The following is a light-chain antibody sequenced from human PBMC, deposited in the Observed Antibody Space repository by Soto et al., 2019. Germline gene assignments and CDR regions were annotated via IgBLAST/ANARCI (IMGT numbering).Light chain of an antibody. CDR2: DAS. J-gene: IGKJ1*01. Sequence: DIQLTQSPSTLSASFGDRVTITCRASQSIGSWLAWFQQKPGEAPELLIFDASNLESGVPSRFSGSGSGTEFTLTISSLQPDDFATYYCHQYNSYPWTFGQGTKVEIK. CDR1: QSIGSW. V-gene: IGKV1-5*01. CDR3: HQYNSYPWT.